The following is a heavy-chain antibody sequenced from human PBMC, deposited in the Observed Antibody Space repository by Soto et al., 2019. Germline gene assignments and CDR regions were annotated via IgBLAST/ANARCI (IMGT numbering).Heavy chain of an antibody. Sequence: SETLSLTCTVSGGSISSSSYYWGWIRQPPGKGLEWIGSIYYSGSTYYNPSLKSRVTISVDTSKNQFSLKLSSVTAADTAVYYCARHPLQLEPIDYWGQGTLVTVSS. J-gene: IGHJ4*02. CDR1: GGSISSSSYY. CDR3: ARHPLQLEPIDY. D-gene: IGHD1-1*01. CDR2: IYYSGST. V-gene: IGHV4-39*01.